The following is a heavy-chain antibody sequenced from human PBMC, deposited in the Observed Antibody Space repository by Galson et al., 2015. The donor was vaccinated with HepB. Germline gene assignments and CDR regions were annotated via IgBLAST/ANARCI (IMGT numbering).Heavy chain of an antibody. V-gene: IGHV3-23*01. J-gene: IGHJ5*02. CDR2: ISAGGENT. CDR3: ANVVSWGS. Sequence: SLRLSCAASGFTFSNYGMCWVRQAPGKGPEWVSTISAGGENTYYADSVKGRFTISRDNSKNTLHLQMNTLRAEDTAVYYCANVVSWGSWGQGTLVTVSS. CDR1: GFTFSNYG. D-gene: IGHD2-21*01.